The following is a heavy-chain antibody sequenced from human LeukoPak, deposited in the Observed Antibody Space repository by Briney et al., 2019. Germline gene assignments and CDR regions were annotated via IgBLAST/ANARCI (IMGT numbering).Heavy chain of an antibody. CDR2: INPNSGGT. CDR1: GYTFTGYY. CDR3: ASGGLERRWDWFDP. V-gene: IGHV1-2*02. D-gene: IGHD1-1*01. Sequence: GASVKVSCKTSGYTFTGYYMHWVRQAPGQGLEWMGWINPNSGGTNYAQKFQGRVTMTRDTSISTAYMELSRLRSDDAAVYYCASGGLERRWDWFDPWGQGTLVTVSS. J-gene: IGHJ5*02.